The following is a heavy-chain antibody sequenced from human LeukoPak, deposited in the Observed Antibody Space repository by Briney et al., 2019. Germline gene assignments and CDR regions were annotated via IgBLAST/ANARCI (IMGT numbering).Heavy chain of an antibody. CDR3: ARDPYSGNYGNYYYYYMDV. CDR2: ISISGSTI. D-gene: IGHD1-26*01. J-gene: IGHJ6*03. CDR1: GFTFSDYY. Sequence: PGGSLRLSCAASGFTFSDYYMSWIRQAPGKGLEWGSYISISGSTIYYADSVKGRFTISRDNAKNSLYLQMNSLGTEATAVYYCARDPYSGNYGNYYYYYMDVWGKGTTVTISS. V-gene: IGHV3-11*04.